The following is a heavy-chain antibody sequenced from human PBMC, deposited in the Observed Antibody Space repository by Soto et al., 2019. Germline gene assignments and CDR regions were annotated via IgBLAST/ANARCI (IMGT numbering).Heavy chain of an antibody. CDR1: GYTFTSYD. D-gene: IGHD1-7*01. Sequence: GASVKVSCKASGYTFTSYDINWVRQATGQGLEWMGWMNPNSGNTGYAQKFQGRVTMTRNTSISTAYMELSSLRSEDTAVYYCARECELRAYFDYWGQGTLVTVSS. CDR2: MNPNSGNT. V-gene: IGHV1-8*01. CDR3: ARECELRAYFDY. J-gene: IGHJ4*02.